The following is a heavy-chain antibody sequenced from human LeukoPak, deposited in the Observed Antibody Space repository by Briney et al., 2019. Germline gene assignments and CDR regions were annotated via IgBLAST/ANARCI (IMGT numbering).Heavy chain of an antibody. J-gene: IGHJ5*02. Sequence: PSETLSLTCTVSGGSISSYYWSWIRQPPGKGLEWIGYIYYSGSTNYNPSLKSRVTISVDTSKNQFSLKLSSVTAADTAVYYCARGAPRGERLGWFDPWGQGTLVTVSS. CDR3: ARGAPRGERLGWFDP. CDR1: GGSISSYY. V-gene: IGHV4-59*08. CDR2: IYYSGST. D-gene: IGHD1-26*01.